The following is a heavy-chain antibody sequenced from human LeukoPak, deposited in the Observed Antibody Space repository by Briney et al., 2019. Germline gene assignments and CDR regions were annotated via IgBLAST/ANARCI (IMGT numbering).Heavy chain of an antibody. Sequence: PGESLKISCKGSGYSFTSYWIGWVRQMPGKGLEWMGIIYPGDSDTRYSPSFQGQVTISADKSISTAYLQWSSLKASDTAMYYWARRGRVAAADPRINWFDPWGQGTLVTVSS. J-gene: IGHJ5*02. D-gene: IGHD6-13*01. CDR3: ARRGRVAAADPRINWFDP. CDR2: IYPGDSDT. V-gene: IGHV5-51*03. CDR1: GYSFTSYW.